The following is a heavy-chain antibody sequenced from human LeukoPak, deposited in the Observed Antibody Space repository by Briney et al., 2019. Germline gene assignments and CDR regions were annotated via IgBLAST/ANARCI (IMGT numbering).Heavy chain of an antibody. D-gene: IGHD3-22*01. CDR3: ARKRTYYYDSSGYYGFDY. CDR2: IYHSGST. CDR1: GYSISSGHY. Sequence: KPSETLSLTCAVSGYSISSGHYWGWIRQPPGKGLGWIGSIYHSGSTYYNPSLKSRVTISVDTSKNQFSLKLSSVTAADTAVYYCARKRTYYYDSSGYYGFDYWGQGTLVTVSS. J-gene: IGHJ4*02. V-gene: IGHV4-38-2*01.